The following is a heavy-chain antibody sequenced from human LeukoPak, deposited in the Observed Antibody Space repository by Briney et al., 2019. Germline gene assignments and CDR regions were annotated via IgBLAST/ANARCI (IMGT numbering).Heavy chain of an antibody. J-gene: IGHJ4*02. CDR1: GGSISSSSSYY. CDR2: IYYSGST. Sequence: KTSETLSLTCTVSGGSISSSSSYYWGWIRQPPGKGLEWIGSIYYSGSTYYNPSLKSRVTISVDTSKNQFSLKLSSVTAADTAVYYCARSIIAAAGPATRSDFDYWGQGTLVTVSS. V-gene: IGHV4-39*01. CDR3: ARSIIAAAGPATRSDFDY. D-gene: IGHD6-13*01.